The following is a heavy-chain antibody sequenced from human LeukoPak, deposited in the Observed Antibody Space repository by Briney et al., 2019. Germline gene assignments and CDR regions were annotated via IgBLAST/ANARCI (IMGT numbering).Heavy chain of an antibody. CDR3: ARETPLGSSWFGP. J-gene: IGHJ5*02. CDR2: ISYDGSDK. D-gene: IGHD1-26*01. Sequence: GGSLRLSCAASVFTFSSYSMHWVRHAPCKGLEWAEVISYDGSDKQYADSVKGRFIISRDNSKNTLYLQMNSLRVEDTAVYYCARETPLGSSWFGPWGQGTLVTVSS. CDR1: VFTFSSYS. V-gene: IGHV3-30*03.